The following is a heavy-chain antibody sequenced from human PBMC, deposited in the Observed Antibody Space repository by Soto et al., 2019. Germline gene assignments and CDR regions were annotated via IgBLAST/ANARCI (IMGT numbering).Heavy chain of an antibody. CDR1: TFTFSAYW. CDR3: VRSYHYYDFWGGGSRGGYFYGMDV. V-gene: IGHV3-7*01. J-gene: IGHJ6*02. Sequence: EVQLVESGGGLVQPGGSLRLSCAASTFTFSAYWMTWVRQAPGKGLEWVANIKGDGSEKYYVDSVKGRFTISRDNAKDSLYLQMNSLRAEDTAVYYCVRSYHYYDFWGGGSRGGYFYGMDVWGQGPTVTVSS. CDR2: IKGDGSEK. D-gene: IGHD3-3*01.